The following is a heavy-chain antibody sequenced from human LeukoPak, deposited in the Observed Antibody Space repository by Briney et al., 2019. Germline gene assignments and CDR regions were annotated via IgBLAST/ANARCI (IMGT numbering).Heavy chain of an antibody. CDR2: INPNSGGT. V-gene: IGHV1-2*02. CDR1: GYTFTGYY. Sequence: ASVKVSCKASGYTFTGYYMHWVRQAPGQGLEWMGWINPNSGGTNYAQKFQGRVTMTRDTSISTAYMELSRLRSDDTAVYYCARFTSSGYGNFDYWGQGTLVTVSS. J-gene: IGHJ4*02. CDR3: ARFTSSGYGNFDY. D-gene: IGHD5-12*01.